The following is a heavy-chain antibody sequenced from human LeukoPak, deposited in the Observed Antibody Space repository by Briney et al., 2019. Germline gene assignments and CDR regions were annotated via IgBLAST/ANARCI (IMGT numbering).Heavy chain of an antibody. V-gene: IGHV3-66*01. CDR3: ATRELSGYYYGMDV. CDR2: ITTAGPT. J-gene: IGHJ6*02. CDR1: GFTVSRNY. D-gene: IGHD1-1*01. Sequence: PGGSLRLSCAASGFTVSRNYMSWARLAPGKGLEWVSIITTAGPTHYAASVKGRFTISRDSSKNTVYLQMNSLRAEDTAVYYCATRELSGYYYGMDVWGQGTTVTVSS.